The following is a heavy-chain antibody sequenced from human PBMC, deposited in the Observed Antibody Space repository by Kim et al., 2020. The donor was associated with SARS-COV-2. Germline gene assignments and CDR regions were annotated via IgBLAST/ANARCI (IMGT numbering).Heavy chain of an antibody. D-gene: IGHD3-10*01. CDR3: ARDYYYGSGSYYYYYG. J-gene: IGHJ6*01. CDR2: IYYSGST. Sequence: SETLSLTCTVSGGSVSSGSYYWSWIRQPPGKGLEWIGYIYYSGSTNYNPSLKSRVTISVDTSKNQFSLKLSSVTAADTAVYYCARDYYYGSGSYYYYYG. V-gene: IGHV4-61*01. CDR1: GGSVSSGSYY.